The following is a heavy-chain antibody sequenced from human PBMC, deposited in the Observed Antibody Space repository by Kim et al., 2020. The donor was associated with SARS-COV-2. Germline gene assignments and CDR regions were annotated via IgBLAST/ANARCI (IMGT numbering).Heavy chain of an antibody. CDR2: ISWDGGST. V-gene: IGHV3-43*01. Sequence: GGSLILSCAASGFTFDDYTMHWVRQAPGKGLEWVSLISWDGGSTYYANSVKGRFTISRDNSKNSLYLQMNSLRTEDTALYYCAKGFREVHYYGMDVWGQGTTVTVSS. CDR3: AKGFREVHYYGMDV. CDR1: GFTFDDYT. J-gene: IGHJ6*02.